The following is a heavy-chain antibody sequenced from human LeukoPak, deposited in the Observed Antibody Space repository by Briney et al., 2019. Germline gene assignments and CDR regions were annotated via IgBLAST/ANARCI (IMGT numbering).Heavy chain of an antibody. CDR2: ISAYNGDT. CDR3: AREGVRYYYDY. J-gene: IGHJ4*02. D-gene: IGHD3-10*01. CDR1: GYTFTSYG. V-gene: IGHV1-18*01. Sequence: ASVKASCKASGYTFTSYGISWVRQAPGQGLEWMGWISAYNGDTNYAQKFQGRVTMTTDTFTSTAYMELRSLISDDTAVYYCAREGVRYYYDYWGQGTLVTVSS.